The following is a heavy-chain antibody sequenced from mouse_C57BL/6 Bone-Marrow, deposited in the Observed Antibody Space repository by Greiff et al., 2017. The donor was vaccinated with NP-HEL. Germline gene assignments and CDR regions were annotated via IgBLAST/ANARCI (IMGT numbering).Heavy chain of an antibody. J-gene: IGHJ2*01. Sequence: QVQLQQSGAELVKPGASVKMSCKASGYTFTSYWLTWVKQRHGQGLEWIGDIYPGSGSTNYNEKFKSKATLTVDTSSSTAYLQLSSLTSEDSAVYYCAREAYDYDEGFDYWGQGTTLTVSS. CDR2: IYPGSGST. CDR3: AREAYDYDEGFDY. D-gene: IGHD2-4*01. CDR1: GYTFTSYW. V-gene: IGHV1-55*01.